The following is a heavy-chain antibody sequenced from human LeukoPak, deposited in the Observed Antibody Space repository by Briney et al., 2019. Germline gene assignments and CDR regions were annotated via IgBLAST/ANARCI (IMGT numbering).Heavy chain of an antibody. CDR2: IDYSGSI. Sequence: SETLSLTCTVSGYSINSGHWWGWIRQPPGKGLEWIGYIDYSGSIYYNPSLKSRVTMSIDTSKNQFSLKLGSVTAVDTAVYYCASHSGGYAYWGQGTLVTVSS. CDR3: ASHSGGYAY. D-gene: IGHD5-12*01. CDR1: GYSINSGHW. J-gene: IGHJ4*02. V-gene: IGHV4-28*05.